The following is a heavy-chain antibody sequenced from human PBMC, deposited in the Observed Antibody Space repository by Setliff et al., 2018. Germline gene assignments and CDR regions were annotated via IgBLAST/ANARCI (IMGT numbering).Heavy chain of an antibody. V-gene: IGHV3-23*01. CDR3: AKAKPRVAGGQNCDGDCLFYFDY. D-gene: IGHD2-21*02. J-gene: IGHJ4*02. CDR2: VTGSGAVT. CDR1: GFTFRNYA. Sequence: PGESLKLSCAASGFTFRNYAMNWVRQTPGKGLEWVSSVTGSGAVTFYADNVKGRFTISRDNSRDTMYLQMNSLRAEDTAIYYCAKAKPRVAGGQNCDGDCLFYFDYWGQGALVTVSS.